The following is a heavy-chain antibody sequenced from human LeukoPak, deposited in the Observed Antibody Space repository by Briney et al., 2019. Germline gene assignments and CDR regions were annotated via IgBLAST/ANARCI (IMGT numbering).Heavy chain of an antibody. Sequence: ASVKVSCKASGHTFTSYDINWVRQATGQGLEWMGWMNPNSGNTGYAQKFQRRVTMTRNTSISTAYMELSSLRSEDTAVYYCARGPDCSSTSCSSDWLFWFDPWGQGTLVTVSS. CDR1: GHTFTSYD. V-gene: IGHV1-8*01. CDR2: MNPNSGNT. CDR3: ARGPDCSSTSCSSDWLFWFDP. J-gene: IGHJ5*02. D-gene: IGHD2-2*01.